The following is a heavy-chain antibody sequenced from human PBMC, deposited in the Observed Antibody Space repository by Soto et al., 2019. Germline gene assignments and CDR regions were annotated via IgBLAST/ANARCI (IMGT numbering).Heavy chain of an antibody. Sequence: QVQLVESGGGVVQPGRSLRLSCAASGFTFSSYGMHWVRQAPGKGLEWVAVIWYDGSNKYYADSVKGRFTISRDNSKNTLYLQMNSLRAEDTAVYYCARDSPADYGDYWGQGTLVTVSS. J-gene: IGHJ4*02. CDR3: ARDSPADYGDY. V-gene: IGHV3-33*01. CDR2: IWYDGSNK. CDR1: GFTFSSYG.